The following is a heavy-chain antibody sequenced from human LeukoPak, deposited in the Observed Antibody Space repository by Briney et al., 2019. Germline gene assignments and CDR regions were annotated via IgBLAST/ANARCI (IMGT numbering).Heavy chain of an antibody. CDR1: GGSISSYY. Sequence: SETLSLTCTVSGGSISSYYWSWIRQPPGKGLEWIGYICYSGSTNYNPSLKSRVTISVDTSMNQFSLKLSSVTAADTAVYYCAREIGYYDFWSGHWFDPWGQGTLVTVSS. CDR3: AREIGYYDFWSGHWFDP. J-gene: IGHJ5*02. CDR2: ICYSGST. D-gene: IGHD3-3*01. V-gene: IGHV4-59*01.